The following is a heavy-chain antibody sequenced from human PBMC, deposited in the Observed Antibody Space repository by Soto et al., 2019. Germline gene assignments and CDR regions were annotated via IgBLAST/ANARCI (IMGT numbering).Heavy chain of an antibody. CDR1: GYTFTSYY. Sequence: ASVKVSCKASGYTFTSYYMHWVRQAPGQGLEWMGIINPSGGSTSYAQKFQGRVTMTRDTSTSTVYMELSSLRSEDTAVYYCARDPPGQRITIFGVVTPDYGMDVWGQGTTVTVSS. D-gene: IGHD3-3*01. CDR3: ARDPPGQRITIFGVVTPDYGMDV. J-gene: IGHJ6*02. V-gene: IGHV1-46*01. CDR2: INPSGGST.